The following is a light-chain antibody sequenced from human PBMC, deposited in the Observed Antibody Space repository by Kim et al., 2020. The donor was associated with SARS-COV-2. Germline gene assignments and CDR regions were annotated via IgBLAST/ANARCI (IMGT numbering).Light chain of an antibody. CDR3: LQHNTYPIT. CDR2: GAS. V-gene: IGKV1-17*01. Sequence: ASVVNIVTISCRASQYISNDLGWYQQNPGRAPKRLIYGASSLQSGVPSMFSGSGSGTEFPLTISSLQPEDFATFFCLQHNTYPITFGQGTRLEIK. CDR1: QYISND. J-gene: IGKJ5*01.